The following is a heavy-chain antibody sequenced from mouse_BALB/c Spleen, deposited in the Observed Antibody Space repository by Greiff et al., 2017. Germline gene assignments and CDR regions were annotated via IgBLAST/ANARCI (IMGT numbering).Heavy chain of an antibody. J-gene: IGHJ3*01. D-gene: IGHD1-1*01. CDR2: ISYSGST. V-gene: IGHV3-8*02. CDR1: GDSITSGY. Sequence: DVKLQESGPSLVKPSQTLSLTCSVTGDSITSGYWNWIRKFPGNKLEYMGYISYSGSTYYNPSLKSRISITRDTSKNQYYLQLNSVTTEDTATYYCASDYYGSSYGWFAYWGQGTLVTVSA. CDR3: ASDYYGSSYGWFAY.